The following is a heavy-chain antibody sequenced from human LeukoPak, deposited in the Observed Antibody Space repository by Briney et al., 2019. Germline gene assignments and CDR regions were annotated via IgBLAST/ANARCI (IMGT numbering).Heavy chain of an antibody. CDR2: IIPIVGTA. CDR1: RCTLSSYA. CDR3: AREIVGVLQRENDSFDI. D-gene: IGHD3-16*01. V-gene: IGHV1-69*05. Sequence: GSSVQVSCKASRCTLSSYAIIWVRQAPGQGLEWMGRIIPIVGTANYAQNMQGIVTITTDESTRSAYMELSSLRSEDTAVYYCAREIVGVLQRENDSFDIWGQGTMVTVSS. J-gene: IGHJ3*02.